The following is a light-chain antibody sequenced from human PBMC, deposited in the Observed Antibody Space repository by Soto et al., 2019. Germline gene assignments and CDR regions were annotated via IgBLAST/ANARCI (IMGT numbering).Light chain of an antibody. Sequence: DIQMTQSPSTLSASVGDRVTITCRASQSVGNWLAWFQRKPGKAPSLLVYLASNLQTGVPSRFSGVGSGTEFTLTISSLEPEDFATYYCQHYSDYPLTFGPGTKVDLK. J-gene: IGKJ3*01. V-gene: IGKV1-5*03. CDR1: QSVGNW. CDR2: LAS. CDR3: QHYSDYPLT.